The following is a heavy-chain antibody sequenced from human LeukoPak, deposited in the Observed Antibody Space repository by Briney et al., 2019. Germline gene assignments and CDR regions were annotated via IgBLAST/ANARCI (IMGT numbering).Heavy chain of an antibody. CDR2: IKSNTDGETT. CDR1: GFNFNNAW. D-gene: IGHD6-13*01. CDR3: THGHSSSWYNFFDS. J-gene: IGHJ4*02. V-gene: IGHV3-15*01. Sequence: GGSLRLSCAASGFNFNNAWMSWVRQAPGKGLEWVGRIKSNTDGETTDYAAPVKGRFTLSRDDSKNTLYLQMSSLKTEDTAVYYCTHGHSSSWYNFFDSWGQGTLVTVSS.